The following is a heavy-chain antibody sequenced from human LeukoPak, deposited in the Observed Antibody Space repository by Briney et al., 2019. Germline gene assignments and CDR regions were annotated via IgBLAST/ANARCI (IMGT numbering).Heavy chain of an antibody. V-gene: IGHV4-4*07. CDR3: VRDVGADVWGMFYFDY. Sequence: GSLRLSCAASAFTFSSYAMSWIRQPAGKGLEWIGRIYTSGSTNYNPSLKSRVTISVDKSKNQFSLKLSSVTAADTAVYYCVRDVGADVWGMFYFDYWGQGTLVTVSS. CDR1: AFTFSSYA. D-gene: IGHD3-16*01. J-gene: IGHJ4*02. CDR2: IYTSGST.